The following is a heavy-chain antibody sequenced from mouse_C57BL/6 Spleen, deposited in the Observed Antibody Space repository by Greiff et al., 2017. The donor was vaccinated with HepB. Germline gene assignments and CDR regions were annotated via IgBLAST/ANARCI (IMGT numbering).Heavy chain of an antibody. J-gene: IGHJ1*03. CDR3: ARHYDGYYVGYFDV. CDR1: GYSITSGYY. V-gene: IGHV3-6*01. D-gene: IGHD2-3*01. Sequence: EVKVEESGPGLVKPSQSLSLTCSVTGYSITSGYYWNWIRQFPGNKLEWMGYISYDGSNNYNPSLKNRISITRDTSKNQLFLKLNSVTTEDTATYYCARHYDGYYVGYFDVWGTGTTVTVSS. CDR2: ISYDGSN.